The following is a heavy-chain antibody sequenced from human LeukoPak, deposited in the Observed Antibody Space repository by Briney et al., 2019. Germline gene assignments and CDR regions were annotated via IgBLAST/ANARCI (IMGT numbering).Heavy chain of an antibody. V-gene: IGHV3-30*02. J-gene: IGHJ6*03. CDR1: GFPYSSYGMQFSSYG. CDR3: AKLKINYYYYMDV. D-gene: IGHD3-16*01. CDR2: IRSDGRNK. Sequence: GGSLRLSCAASGFPYSSYGMQFSSYGMHWVRQAPGQVLEWVAFIRSDGRNKYYADSVKGRFTISRDNTKNMLYLQMNSLRAEDTAVYYCAKLKINYYYYMDVWGKGTTVIVSS.